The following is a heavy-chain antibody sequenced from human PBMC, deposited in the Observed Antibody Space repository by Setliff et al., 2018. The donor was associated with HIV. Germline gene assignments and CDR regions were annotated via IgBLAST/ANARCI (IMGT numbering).Heavy chain of an antibody. CDR1: GGSISSYY. D-gene: IGHD3-16*02. V-gene: IGHV4-59*01. CDR2: IYYSGST. J-gene: IGHJ3*02. CDR3: AREASYDYVWGSYPHIHDAFDI. Sequence: SETLSLTCTVSGGSISSYYWSWIRQPPGKGLEWIGYIYYSGSTNYNPSLKSRVTISVDTSKNQFSLKLSSVTAEDTAVYYCAREASYDYVWGSYPHIHDAFDIWGQGTMVTVSS.